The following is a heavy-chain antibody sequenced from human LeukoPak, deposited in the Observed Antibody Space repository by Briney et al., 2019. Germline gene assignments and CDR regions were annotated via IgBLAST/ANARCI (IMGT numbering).Heavy chain of an antibody. J-gene: IGHJ4*02. Sequence: GGSLRLSCAASGFSFNSYDMSWVRQAPGKGLEWVSVISGSGYTTYYADSVKGRFTISRDNSKNTLYLQMNSLRAEDTAVYYCANSVSSYRKRFDYWGQGTLVAVSS. CDR1: GFSFNSYD. D-gene: IGHD1-14*01. CDR3: ANSVSSYRKRFDY. V-gene: IGHV3-23*01. CDR2: ISGSGYTT.